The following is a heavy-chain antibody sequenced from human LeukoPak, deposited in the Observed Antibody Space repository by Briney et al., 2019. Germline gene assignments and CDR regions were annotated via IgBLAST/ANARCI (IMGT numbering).Heavy chain of an antibody. D-gene: IGHD6-19*01. V-gene: IGHV4-4*07. Sequence: SETLSLTCIVSGGSISSYYWGWIRQPAGKGLEWIGQIHTSGSTNYNPSLKSRVAMSVDTSKNQFSLELSSVTAADTAVYYCAGRAQTTGWSFDYWGQGALATVSS. CDR1: GGSISSYY. J-gene: IGHJ4*02. CDR2: IHTSGST. CDR3: AGRAQTTGWSFDY.